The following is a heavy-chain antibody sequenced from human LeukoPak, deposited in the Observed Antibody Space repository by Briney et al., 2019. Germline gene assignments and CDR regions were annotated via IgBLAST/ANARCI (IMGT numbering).Heavy chain of an antibody. CDR2: ISSSSTTI. Sequence: GGSLRLSCAGSGFTFRTYSMNWVRQAPGKGLEWVSYISSSSTTIYYADSVKGRFTISRDNAKDSLYLQMNSLRAEDTAVYYCARGGKTWGVSDYWGQGTLVTVSS. CDR1: GFTFRTYS. CDR3: ARGGKTWGVSDY. D-gene: IGHD3-10*01. J-gene: IGHJ4*02. V-gene: IGHV3-48*04.